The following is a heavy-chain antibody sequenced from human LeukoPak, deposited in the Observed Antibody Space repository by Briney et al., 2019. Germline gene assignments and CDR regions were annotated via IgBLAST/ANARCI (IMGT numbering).Heavy chain of an antibody. V-gene: IGHV3-7*01. CDR1: GFTFSRHW. CDR2: IKQDGSQ. CDR3: ARGPDFGDRLDYFDY. J-gene: IGHJ4*02. Sequence: GGSLGLPCAASGFTFSRHWMGWVRQAPGKGLEWVASIKQDGSQYYVDSVKGRFFISRENAKNSVSLQMNSLRGEDTAVYYCARGPDFGDRLDYFDYWGQGTLVTVS. D-gene: IGHD4-17*01.